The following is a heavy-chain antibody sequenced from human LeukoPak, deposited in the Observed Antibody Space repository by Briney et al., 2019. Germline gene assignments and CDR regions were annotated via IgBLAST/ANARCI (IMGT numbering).Heavy chain of an antibody. J-gene: IGHJ4*02. CDR2: ISASGTTV. V-gene: IGHV3-48*03. Sequence: GGSLRLSCAASGFPFSVYEMTWVRQAPRKGLEWLSYISASGTTVFYADSVKGRFTISRDNAKNSLYLQMNSLRDEDTAVYYCARGRPYSYGSIDYWGQGTLVTVSS. CDR1: GFPFSVYE. D-gene: IGHD5-18*01. CDR3: ARGRPYSYGSIDY.